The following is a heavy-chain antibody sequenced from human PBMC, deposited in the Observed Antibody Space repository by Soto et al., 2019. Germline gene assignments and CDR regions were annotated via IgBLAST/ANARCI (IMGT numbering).Heavy chain of an antibody. J-gene: IGHJ5*02. Sequence: GSLRLSCAASGFTFSSYWMHWVRQAPGKGLVWVSRINSDGSSTSYADSVKGRFTISRDNAKNTLYLQMNSLRAEDTAVYYCARGTYDILTGSWFDPWGQGTLVTVSS. V-gene: IGHV3-74*01. CDR2: INSDGSST. CDR1: GFTFSSYW. CDR3: ARGTYDILTGSWFDP. D-gene: IGHD3-9*01.